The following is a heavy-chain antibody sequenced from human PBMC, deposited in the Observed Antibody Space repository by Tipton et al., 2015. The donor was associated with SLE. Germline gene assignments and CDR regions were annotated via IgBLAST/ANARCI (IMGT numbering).Heavy chain of an antibody. CDR1: GYSISSGYF. V-gene: IGHV4-38-2*01. D-gene: IGHD3-10*01. Sequence: TLSLTCAVSGYSISSGYFWGWIRQPPGKGPEGIGAIDHSGTTYYNPSLKSRVHISLDTSKNQFSLKLTSLTDADTAVFYCARVSGPRGSFDYWGQGKLVTVSS. CDR3: ARVSGPRGSFDY. CDR2: IDHSGTT. J-gene: IGHJ4*02.